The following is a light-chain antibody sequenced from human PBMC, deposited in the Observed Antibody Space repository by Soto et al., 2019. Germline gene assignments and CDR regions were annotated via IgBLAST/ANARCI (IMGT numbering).Light chain of an antibody. J-gene: IGKJ1*01. CDR1: QSVSSY. V-gene: IGKV3-20*01. Sequence: EIVLTQSPGTLSLSPGEGATLSCRASQSVSSYLAWYQQKPGQAPRLLIYDASNRATGIPDRFSGSGSGTDFTLTINRLEPEDFAVYYCQQYGSSRWTFGQGTKVDIK. CDR2: DAS. CDR3: QQYGSSRWT.